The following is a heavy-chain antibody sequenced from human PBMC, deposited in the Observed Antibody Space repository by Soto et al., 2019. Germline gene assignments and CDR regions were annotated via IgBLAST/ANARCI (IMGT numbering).Heavy chain of an antibody. V-gene: IGHV4-59*01. Sequence: QVQLQESGPGLVKPSETLSLTCTVSGGSISSYYWSWIRQPPGKGLEWIGYIYYSGSTNYNPSLKSRVTIAGDTSKNQFSLKLSSVTAADTAVYSCAREAGGAGGWFDPWGQGTLVTVSS. CDR1: GGSISSYY. D-gene: IGHD2-8*02. J-gene: IGHJ5*02. CDR2: IYYSGST. CDR3: AREAGGAGGWFDP.